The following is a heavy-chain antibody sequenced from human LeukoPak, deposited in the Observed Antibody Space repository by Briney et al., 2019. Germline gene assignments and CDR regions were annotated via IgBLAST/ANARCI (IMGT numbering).Heavy chain of an antibody. CDR1: GGTFSSYA. J-gene: IGHJ4*02. V-gene: IGHV1-69*13. Sequence: ASVKVSCKASGGTFSSYAISWVRQAPGQGLEWMGGIIPIFGAANYAQKFQGRVTITADESTSTAYMELSSLRPEDTAVYYCARVQYQLLQGLDYWGQGTLVTVSS. D-gene: IGHD2-2*01. CDR2: IIPIFGAA. CDR3: ARVQYQLLQGLDY.